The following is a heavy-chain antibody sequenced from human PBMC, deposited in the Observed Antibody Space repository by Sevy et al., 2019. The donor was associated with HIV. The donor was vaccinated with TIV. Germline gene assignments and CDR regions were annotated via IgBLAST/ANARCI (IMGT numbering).Heavy chain of an antibody. Sequence: GGSLRLSCAASGFTFRTYALHWVRQAPGRGLEWLALISSNGDNAFNANSVRGRLTVSRDNSMNTLSLQMSSLTAEDTAVYYCARGPEWELTSFLSHWGQGTLVTVSS. D-gene: IGHD1-26*01. CDR3: ARGPEWELTSFLSH. CDR2: ISSNGDNA. CDR1: GFTFRTYA. J-gene: IGHJ4*02. V-gene: IGHV3-30-3*01.